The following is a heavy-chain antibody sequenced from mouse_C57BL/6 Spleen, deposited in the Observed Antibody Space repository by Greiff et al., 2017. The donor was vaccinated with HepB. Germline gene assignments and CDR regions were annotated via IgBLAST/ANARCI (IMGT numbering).Heavy chain of an antibody. CDR3: ARGPYYGSSGFDY. V-gene: IGHV14-2*01. D-gene: IGHD1-1*01. Sequence: VQLQQSGAELVKPGASVKLSCTASGFNIKDYYMHWVKQRTEQGLEWIGRIDPEDGETKYAPKFQGKATLTADTSSNTAYLQLSSLTSEDTAVYYCARGPYYGSSGFDYWGQGTTLTVSS. J-gene: IGHJ2*01. CDR1: GFNIKDYY. CDR2: IDPEDGET.